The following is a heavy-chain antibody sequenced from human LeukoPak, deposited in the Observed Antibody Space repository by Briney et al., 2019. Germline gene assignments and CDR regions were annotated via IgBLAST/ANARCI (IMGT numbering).Heavy chain of an antibody. CDR1: GFTFSSYA. CDR2: IKQDGSKK. Sequence: GGSLRLSCAASGFTFSSYAMSWVRQAPGKGLEWVANIKQDGSKKNYVDSVKGRFTISRDNAKNSLYLQMNSLRAEDTAVYYCATPLDYYDSSGYHQGGDWGQGTLVTVSS. D-gene: IGHD3-22*01. CDR3: ATPLDYYDSSGYHQGGD. V-gene: IGHV3-7*03. J-gene: IGHJ4*02.